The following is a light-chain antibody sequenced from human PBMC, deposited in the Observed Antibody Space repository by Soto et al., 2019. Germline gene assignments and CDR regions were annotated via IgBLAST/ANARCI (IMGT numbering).Light chain of an antibody. CDR1: QSVSNSY. V-gene: IGKV3-20*01. CDR2: GAS. CDR3: QRYYNAPFT. Sequence: EIVLTQSPGTLSLSPGERATLSRRASQSVSNSYLAWYQQKPGQAPRLLIHGASTRAGGVPDRVSGSGSGTDFTLTSNNLKPEDVATYYCQRYYNAPFTFGGGTKVDIK. J-gene: IGKJ4*01.